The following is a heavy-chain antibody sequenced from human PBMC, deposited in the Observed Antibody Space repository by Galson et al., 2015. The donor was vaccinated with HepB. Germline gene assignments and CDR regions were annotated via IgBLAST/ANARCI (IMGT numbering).Heavy chain of an antibody. V-gene: IGHV1-24*01. CDR2: FDPEDGEI. Sequence: SVKVSCKVSGYSLTESSMYWVRQAPGKGLEWMGDFDPEDGEIVYAQKFQGRVSMTEDTSAETAYMELSSLRSEDTAVYYCAMDSFTSYYGSGTPRGAFDIWGQGTMVTMSS. J-gene: IGHJ3*02. CDR3: AMDSFTSYYGSGTPRGAFDI. CDR1: GYSLTESS. D-gene: IGHD3-10*01.